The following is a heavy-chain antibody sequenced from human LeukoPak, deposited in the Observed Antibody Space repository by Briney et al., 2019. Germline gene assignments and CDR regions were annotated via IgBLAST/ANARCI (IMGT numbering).Heavy chain of an antibody. J-gene: IGHJ4*02. Sequence: GGSLRLSCAASGFTFSSYEMSWVRQAPGKGLEWVSYISSSGSTIYYADSVKGRFTISRDNAKNSLYLQMNSLRAEDTAVYYCARDKEKQWLAYFDYWGQGTLVTVSS. D-gene: IGHD6-19*01. CDR1: GFTFSSYE. CDR3: ARDKEKQWLAYFDY. CDR2: ISSSGSTI. V-gene: IGHV3-48*03.